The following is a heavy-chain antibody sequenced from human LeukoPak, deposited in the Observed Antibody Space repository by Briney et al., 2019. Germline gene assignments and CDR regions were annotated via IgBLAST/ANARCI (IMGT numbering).Heavy chain of an antibody. CDR1: GDSISSSSSY. Sequence: PSETLSLTCTVSGDSISSSSSYWVWIRQPPVKGLEWIGNIYYSGDSHYNPSLKSRVTISVDTSKNQFSLRLSSVIAADTAVYYCARHGSGSYIPLNFDYWGQGTLVTVSS. V-gene: IGHV4-39*01. D-gene: IGHD3-10*01. J-gene: IGHJ4*02. CDR3: ARHGSGSYIPLNFDY. CDR2: IYYSGDS.